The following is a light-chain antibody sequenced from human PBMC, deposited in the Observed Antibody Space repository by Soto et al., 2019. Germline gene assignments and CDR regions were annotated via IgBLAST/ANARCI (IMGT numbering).Light chain of an antibody. CDR2: ATS. Sequence: EIVVTQSPATLSVSPGERATLSCRASQSVGNNFAWYQQKPGQAPRLLIFATSTRATGVPARFSGMGSGTEFTLTISSLQSEDFPVYYCQQYGDWPLTFVGAANVEIE. V-gene: IGKV3-15*01. J-gene: IGKJ4*01. CDR1: QSVGNN. CDR3: QQYGDWPLT.